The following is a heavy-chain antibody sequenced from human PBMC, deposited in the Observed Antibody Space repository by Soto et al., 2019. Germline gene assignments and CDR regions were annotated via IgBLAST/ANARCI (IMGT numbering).Heavy chain of an antibody. CDR1: GGSISSGGYY. D-gene: IGHD6-6*01. CDR2: IYYSGST. CDR3: ARVEGQLVDY. Sequence: SETLSLTCTVSGGSISSGGYYWSWIRQHPGKGLEWIGYIYYSGSTYYNPSLKSRVTISVDTSKNQFSLKLSSVTAADTAVYYCARVEGQLVDYWGQGTLVTVSS. J-gene: IGHJ4*02. V-gene: IGHV4-31*03.